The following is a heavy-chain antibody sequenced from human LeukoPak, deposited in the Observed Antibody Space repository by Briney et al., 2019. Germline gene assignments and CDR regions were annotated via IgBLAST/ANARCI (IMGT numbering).Heavy chain of an antibody. Sequence: ASVNLSCKASGYTFTNYGFCWVRQAPGQGLEWMGCGSTNSDIRTYAQTLQGRFTMTTDTATTIAYMELNNLTFDDTAVYYCARDWDAMNNCFDPWGQETPVTVSS. CDR1: GYTFTNYG. CDR2: GSTNSDIR. V-gene: IGHV1-18*01. D-gene: IGHD1-26*01. J-gene: IGHJ5*02. CDR3: ARDWDAMNNCFDP.